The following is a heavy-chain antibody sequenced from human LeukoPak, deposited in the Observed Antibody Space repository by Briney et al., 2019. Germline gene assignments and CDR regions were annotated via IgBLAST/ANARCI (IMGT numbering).Heavy chain of an antibody. CDR1: GGTFSSYG. Sequence: SVKVSCQASGGTFSSYGISWVRQDPGQGLEWMGRIIPILGITNYAQKFQGRVTITADKSTSTAYMELSSLRSEDTAVYYCARDPIAAFDSSGYYFRYFDLWGRGTLVTVSS. J-gene: IGHJ2*01. CDR2: IIPILGIT. V-gene: IGHV1-69*04. D-gene: IGHD3-22*01. CDR3: ARDPIAAFDSSGYYFRYFDL.